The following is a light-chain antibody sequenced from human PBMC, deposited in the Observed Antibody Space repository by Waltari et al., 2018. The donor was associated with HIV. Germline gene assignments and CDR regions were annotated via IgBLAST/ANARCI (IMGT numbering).Light chain of an antibody. CDR1: QGVGTN. Sequence: TQSPETLSASPGDSVTLPCSASQGVGTNLAWYPQRSGQAPRPLMSDSRTPSPGVPARVRCSGSGTVFTLTINNRQSDDFAFYYCQQFENWPSYTFGQGTKLE. V-gene: IGKV3-15*01. CDR2: DSR. J-gene: IGKJ2*01. CDR3: QQFENWPSYT.